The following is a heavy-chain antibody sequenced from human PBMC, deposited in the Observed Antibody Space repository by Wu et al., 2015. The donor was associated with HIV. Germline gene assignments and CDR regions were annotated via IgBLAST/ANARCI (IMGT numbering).Heavy chain of an antibody. Sequence: QVQLVQSGAEVKKPGSSVKVSCKASGYTFTSYGISWVRQAPGQGLEWMGWISAYNGNTNYAQKFQGRVTMTRDTSISTAYMELSRLRSDDTAVYYCARAVWRQQETTWGQGTLVHRLL. CDR1: GYTFTSYG. D-gene: IGHD6-13*01. V-gene: IGHV1-18*01. CDR3: ARAVWRQQETT. CDR2: ISAYNGNT. J-gene: IGHJ4*02.